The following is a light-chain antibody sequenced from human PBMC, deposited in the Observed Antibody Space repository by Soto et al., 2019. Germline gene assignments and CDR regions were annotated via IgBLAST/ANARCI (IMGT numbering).Light chain of an antibody. CDR2: KAS. Sequence: DIQMTQSPSTLSASVGDRVTITCRASQRISPWLVWYQQKPGKAPKILIYKASSLESGVPSRFSGSESGTEFTLTISSLQPDDFATYYCQQYKSYSRTFGQGTKLEIK. J-gene: IGKJ2*01. CDR1: QRISPW. V-gene: IGKV1-5*03. CDR3: QQYKSYSRT.